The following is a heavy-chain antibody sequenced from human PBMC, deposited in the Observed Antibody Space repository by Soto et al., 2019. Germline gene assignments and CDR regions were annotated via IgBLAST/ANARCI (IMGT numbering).Heavy chain of an antibody. D-gene: IGHD2-15*01. Sequence: QVQLVQSGAEVKKPGASVKISCKASGYTFTRYTMNWVRQAPGQRLEWMGWINPDNGNTKSSQKFQDRVIITRDTSASTADMDLSSLRSEDTAVYYCARGIATGQLAPWGQGTLVTVSS. CDR3: ARGIATGQLAP. CDR2: INPDNGNT. V-gene: IGHV1-3*01. CDR1: GYTFTRYT. J-gene: IGHJ5*02.